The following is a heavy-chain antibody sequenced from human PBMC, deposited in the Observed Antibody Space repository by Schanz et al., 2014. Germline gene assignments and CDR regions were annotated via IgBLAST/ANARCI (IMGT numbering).Heavy chain of an antibody. J-gene: IGHJ4*02. CDR1: GFTFSTYW. V-gene: IGHV3-30*18. Sequence: VQLVESGGGLVKPGESLRLSCAASGFTFSTYWMHWVRQSPGKGLEWVALISYDGNTKYYADSVKGRFTISRDNSKNTLYLQLNSLRVEDTAKYFCAKDPNLVRDSSGYYYSPFDYWGQGTLVAVS. CDR3: AKDPNLVRDSSGYYYSPFDY. D-gene: IGHD3-22*01. CDR2: ISYDGNTK.